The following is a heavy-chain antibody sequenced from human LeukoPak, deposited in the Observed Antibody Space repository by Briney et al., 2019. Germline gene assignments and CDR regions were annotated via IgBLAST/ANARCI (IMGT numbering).Heavy chain of an antibody. CDR2: IWYDGSNK. CDR3: ARDRRPYGDINAFDI. CDR1: GFTFSSYG. Sequence: GGSLRLSCAASGFTFSSYGMHWVRQAPGKGLEWVAVIWYDGSNKYYADSVKGRFTISRDNSKNTLYLQMNSLRAEDTAVYYCARDRRPYGDINAFDIWGQGTMVTVSS. D-gene: IGHD4-17*01. V-gene: IGHV3-33*01. J-gene: IGHJ3*02.